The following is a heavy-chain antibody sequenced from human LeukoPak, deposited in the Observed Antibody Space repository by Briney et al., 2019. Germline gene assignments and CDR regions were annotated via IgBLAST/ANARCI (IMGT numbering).Heavy chain of an antibody. CDR3: ARLTLTGSLN. V-gene: IGHV4-34*01. Sequence: SETLSLTCAVYGGSFSGYYWSWIRQPPGKGLEWIGEINHSGSTYYNPSLKSRVTISVDTSKNQFSLKLSSVTAADTAVYYCARLTLTGSLNWGQGTLLTVSS. J-gene: IGHJ4*02. CDR1: GGSFSGYY. CDR2: INHSGST. D-gene: IGHD7-27*01.